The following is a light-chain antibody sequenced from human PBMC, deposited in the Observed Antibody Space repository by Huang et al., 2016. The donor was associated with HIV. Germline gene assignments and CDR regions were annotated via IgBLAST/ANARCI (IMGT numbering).Light chain of an antibody. CDR1: QSVSSSY. Sequence: EIVLTQSPGTLSLSPGERATLSCRASQSVSSSYLGWYQQKPGQAPRLLIYDASSRATGIPDRFSGSGSGTDFTLTISRLEPEDFAVYYCQQYGSSPPTFGQGTKVEIK. V-gene: IGKV3-20*01. CDR3: QQYGSSPPT. CDR2: DAS. J-gene: IGKJ1*01.